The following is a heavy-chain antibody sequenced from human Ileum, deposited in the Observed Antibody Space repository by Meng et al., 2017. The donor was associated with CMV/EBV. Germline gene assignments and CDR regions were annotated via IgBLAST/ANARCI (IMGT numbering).Heavy chain of an antibody. D-gene: IGHD3-10*01. CDR1: GGSISSGDYW. J-gene: IGHJ2*01. V-gene: IGHV4-30-4*08. Sequence: QVHLQGSGPGLVNPSQTLSLPCTVSGGSISSGDYWWSWIRQPPGMGLEWIGYISYSGSTYYNPSLRSRVTVSVDTSNNQFSLDLRSGTAADTAVYYCARAVAGWYFDLWGRGTLVTVSS. CDR3: ARAVAGWYFDL. CDR2: ISYSGST.